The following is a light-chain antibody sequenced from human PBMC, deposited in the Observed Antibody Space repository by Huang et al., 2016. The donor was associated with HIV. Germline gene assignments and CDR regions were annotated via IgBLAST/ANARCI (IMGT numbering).Light chain of an antibody. Sequence: DLQMTQSPSTLSASVGDRVTITCRASQSVGTSLAWYQQIPGKAPKLLIYKASSLESGVPSRFNGSGSGTEFTLTINSLQPGDFATYYCQQSNSYPYSFGQGTKLEIK. CDR1: QSVGTS. V-gene: IGKV1-5*03. CDR3: QQSNSYPYS. CDR2: KAS. J-gene: IGKJ2*03.